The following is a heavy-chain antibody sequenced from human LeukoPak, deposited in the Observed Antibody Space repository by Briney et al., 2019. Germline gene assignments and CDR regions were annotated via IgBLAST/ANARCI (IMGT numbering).Heavy chain of an antibody. CDR3: ARAGYVGAKGRWFDP. CDR1: GGSISSYY. J-gene: IGHJ5*02. CDR2: IYYSGST. Sequence: PSETLSLTCTVSGGSISSYYWSWIRQPPGKGLEWIGYIYYSGSTNYNPSLKSRVTISVDTSKNQFSLKLSSVTAADTAVYYCARAGYVGAKGRWFDPWGKGTLVTVSS. D-gene: IGHD1-26*01. V-gene: IGHV4-59*01.